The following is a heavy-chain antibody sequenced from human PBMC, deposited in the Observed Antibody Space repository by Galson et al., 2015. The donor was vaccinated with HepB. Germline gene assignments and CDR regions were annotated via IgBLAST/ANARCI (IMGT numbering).Heavy chain of an antibody. J-gene: IGHJ3*02. Sequence: SVKVSCKASGYTFTSYAMHWVRQAPGQRLEWMGWINAGNGNTKYSQKFQGRVTITRDTSASTAYMELSSLRSEDTAVYYCARGSQDRNGGKLRYFDWVAVAFDIWGQGTMVTVSS. V-gene: IGHV1-3*01. CDR3: ARGSQDRNGGKLRYFDWVAVAFDI. CDR2: INAGNGNT. CDR1: GYTFTSYA. D-gene: IGHD3-9*01.